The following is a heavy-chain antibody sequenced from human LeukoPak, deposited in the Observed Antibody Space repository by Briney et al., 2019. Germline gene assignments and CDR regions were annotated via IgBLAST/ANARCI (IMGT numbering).Heavy chain of an antibody. J-gene: IGHJ4*02. CDR1: GYTFTGYY. V-gene: IGHV1-2*02. CDR2: INPNSGGT. CDR3: AREVPMTTVTFDY. D-gene: IGHD4-11*01. Sequence: ASVTVSCKASGYTFTGYYMHWVRQAPGQGLEWMGWINPNSGGTNYAQKFQGRATMTRDTSISTAYMELSRLRSDDTAVYYCAREVPMTTVTFDYWGQGTLVTVSS.